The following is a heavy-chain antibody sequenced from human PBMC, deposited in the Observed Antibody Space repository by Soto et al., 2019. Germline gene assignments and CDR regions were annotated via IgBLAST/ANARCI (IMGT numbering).Heavy chain of an antibody. CDR1: GYTFTSYA. D-gene: IGHD3-3*01. Sequence: GASVKVSCKASGYTFTSYAMHWVRQAPGQRLEWMGWINAGNGNTKYSQKFQGRVAITRDTSASTAYMELSSLRSEDTAVYYCARDRGGGITIFGVVIIPGAYFDYWGQGTLVTVSS. CDR2: INAGNGNT. V-gene: IGHV1-3*01. CDR3: ARDRGGGITIFGVVIIPGAYFDY. J-gene: IGHJ4*02.